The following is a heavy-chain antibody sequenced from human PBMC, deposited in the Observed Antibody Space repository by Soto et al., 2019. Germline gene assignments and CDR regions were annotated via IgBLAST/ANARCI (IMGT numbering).Heavy chain of an antibody. D-gene: IGHD6-13*01. J-gene: IGHJ4*02. CDR2: IFYDDYT. CDR3: ARLQSAVPHY. V-gene: IGHV4-39*01. CDR1: GDSISGSPYF. Sequence: QLQLQESGPGLVMPSETLSLTCTVSGDSISGSPYFWGWIRQPPGKRLEWIGSIFYDDYTIYTPFLRSRVTISVDTSKNQFSLKLTSVAVADTATYFCARLQSAVPHYWGQGTLVTVSS.